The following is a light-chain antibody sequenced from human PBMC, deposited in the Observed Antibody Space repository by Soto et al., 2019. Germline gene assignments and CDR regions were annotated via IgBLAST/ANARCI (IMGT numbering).Light chain of an antibody. CDR2: DVS. V-gene: IGKV1-5*01. J-gene: IGKJ1*01. Sequence: GDRFTITCRASQSISSWLAWYQQKPGKAPYLLISDVSSLERGVPSRFSGSGSGTEFTLTISSMQPDDFATYYCQHYNSYSEAFGQGTKVDIK. CDR1: QSISSW. CDR3: QHYNSYSEA.